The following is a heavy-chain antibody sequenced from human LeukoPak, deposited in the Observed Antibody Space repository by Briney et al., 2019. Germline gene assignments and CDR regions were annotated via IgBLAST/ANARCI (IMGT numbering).Heavy chain of an antibody. V-gene: IGHV3-21*01. CDR1: GFTFSSYS. CDR3: ARGGQAFDY. CDR2: ISSSSSYI. J-gene: IGHJ4*02. D-gene: IGHD3-16*01. Sequence: GGSLRLSCAASGFTFSSYSMNCARQAPGKGLEWVSSISSSSSYIYYADSVKGRFTISRDNAKNSLYLQMNSLRAEDTAVYYCARGGQAFDYWGQGTLVTVSS.